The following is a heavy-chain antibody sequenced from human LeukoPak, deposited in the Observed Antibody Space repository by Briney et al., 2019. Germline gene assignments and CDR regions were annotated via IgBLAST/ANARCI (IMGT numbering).Heavy chain of an antibody. Sequence: GGSLRLSCAASGFTFSSYGMHWVRQAPGKGLEWVAVISYDGSNKYYADSVKGRFTISRDNSRNTLFLQMNSLRVEGTAVYYCATDRATQYFDYWGQGTLVSVPS. D-gene: IGHD2-15*01. CDR2: ISYDGSNK. J-gene: IGHJ4*02. CDR1: GFTFSSYG. CDR3: ATDRATQYFDY. V-gene: IGHV3-30*03.